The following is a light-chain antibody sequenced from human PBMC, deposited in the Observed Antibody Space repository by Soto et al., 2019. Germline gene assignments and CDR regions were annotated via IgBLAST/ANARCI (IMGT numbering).Light chain of an antibody. V-gene: IGKV3-15*01. CDR3: QQYTDWPRT. Sequence: EIVLTQSPATLSVSPEEGVTLSCRASQNINANLAWYQQRPGQAPRLLIYGASGRATGTPARFSGSGSGTEFTLTISSLQSEDFGVYFCQQYTDWPRTFGLGTKVETK. CDR1: QNINAN. CDR2: GAS. J-gene: IGKJ1*01.